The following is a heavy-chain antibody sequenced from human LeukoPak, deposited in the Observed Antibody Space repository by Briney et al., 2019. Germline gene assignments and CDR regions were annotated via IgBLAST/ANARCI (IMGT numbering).Heavy chain of an antibody. Sequence: PGGSLRLSCAASGFAFSSFAMGWVRQSRGKGLEWLSTINGGGNTTFYSDSVKGRFTISRDNSKNTLYLHMDSLRPDDTATYYCTKEIHVAVAVADYYYFYMDVWGRGTAVTVSS. CDR3: TKEIHVAVAVADYYYFYMDV. CDR2: INGGGNTT. J-gene: IGHJ6*03. D-gene: IGHD6-19*01. CDR1: GFAFSSFA. V-gene: IGHV3-23*01.